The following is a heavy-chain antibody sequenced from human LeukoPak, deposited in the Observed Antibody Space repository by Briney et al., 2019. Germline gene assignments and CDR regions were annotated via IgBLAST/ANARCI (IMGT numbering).Heavy chain of an antibody. J-gene: IGHJ6*03. CDR3: ARGGGWRERYYYMDV. V-gene: IGHV4-39*07. CDR1: GGSISSSSYY. D-gene: IGHD5-24*01. CDR2: IYYSGST. Sequence: SETLSLTCTVSGGSISSSSYYWGWIRQPPGRGLEWIGSIYYSGSTNYNPSLKSRVTISVDTSKNQFSLKLSSVTAADTAVYYCARGGGWRERYYYMDVWGKGTTVTISS.